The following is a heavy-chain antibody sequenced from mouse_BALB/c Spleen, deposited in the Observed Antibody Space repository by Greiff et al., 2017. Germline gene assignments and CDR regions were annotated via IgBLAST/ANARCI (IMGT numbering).Heavy chain of an antibody. J-gene: IGHJ2*01. Sequence: VQLQQSGAELVRPGVSVKISCKGSGYTFTDYAIHWVKQSHAKSLEWIGVISTYYGDASYNQKFKGKATMTVDKSSSTAYMELARLTSEDSAIYYCAICDYGSGFDYWGQGTTLTVSS. CDR2: ISTYYGDA. V-gene: IGHV1S137*01. CDR3: AICDYGSGFDY. D-gene: IGHD1-1*01. CDR1: GYTFTDYA.